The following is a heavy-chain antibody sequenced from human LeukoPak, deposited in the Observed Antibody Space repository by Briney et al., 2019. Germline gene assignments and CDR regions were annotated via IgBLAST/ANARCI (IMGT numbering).Heavy chain of an antibody. V-gene: IGHV1-8*03. CDR1: GYTFTSYD. CDR2: MNPNSGNT. J-gene: IGHJ6*03. Sequence: ASVKVSCKASGYTFTSYDINWVRQATGQGLEWMGWMNPNSGNTGYAQKFQGRVTITRNTSISTAYMELSSLRSEDTAVYYCARGWPYDFWSGYVPLDYYYYYMDVWGKGTTVTVSS. D-gene: IGHD3-3*01. CDR3: ARGWPYDFWSGYVPLDYYYYYMDV.